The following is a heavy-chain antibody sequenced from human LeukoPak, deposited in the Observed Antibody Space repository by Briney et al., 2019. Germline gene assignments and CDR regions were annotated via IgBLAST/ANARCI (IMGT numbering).Heavy chain of an antibody. V-gene: IGHV3-23*01. J-gene: IGHJ4*02. D-gene: IGHD1-1*01. CDR3: AKSRSGSANWALRIFDN. Sequence: GGSLRLSCAVSGFAFGSEAMSWVRQSPARGLEWVASISPGGGTTYYADYVKGRFTISRDNSNNSLFVQMNSLRAEDTAVYFCAKSRSGSANWALRIFDNWGQGTLVTVSS. CDR2: ISPGGGTT. CDR1: GFAFGSEA.